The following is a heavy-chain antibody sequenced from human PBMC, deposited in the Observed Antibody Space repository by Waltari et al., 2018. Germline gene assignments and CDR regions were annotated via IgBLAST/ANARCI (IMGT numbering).Heavy chain of an antibody. V-gene: IGHV4-61*09. CDR3: ARDYYGSGSYFASR. CDR2: SYTSGST. J-gene: IGHJ4*02. Sequence: QVQLQESGPGLVKPSQTLSLTCTVSGGSISSGSYYWSWIRQPAGKGLEWIGYSYTSGSTNYNPSLKSRVTISVDTSKNQFSLKLSSVTAADTAVYYCARDYYGSGSYFASRWGQGTLVTVSS. D-gene: IGHD3-10*01. CDR1: GGSISSGSYY.